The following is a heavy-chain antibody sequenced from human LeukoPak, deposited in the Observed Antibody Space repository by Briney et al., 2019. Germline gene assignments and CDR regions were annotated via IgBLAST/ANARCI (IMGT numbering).Heavy chain of an antibody. J-gene: IGHJ4*02. V-gene: IGHV3-74*01. Sequence: QTGGSLRLPCAASGFTFSSYWMHWVRQAPGKGLVWVSRINSDGSSTSYADSVKGRFTISRDNAKNTLYLQLNRLGAEDTAVYYCAAQPCSVGRCYLDYWGQGTLVTVSS. CDR3: AAQPCSVGRCYLDY. D-gene: IGHD2-15*01. CDR1: GFTFSSYW. CDR2: INSDGSST.